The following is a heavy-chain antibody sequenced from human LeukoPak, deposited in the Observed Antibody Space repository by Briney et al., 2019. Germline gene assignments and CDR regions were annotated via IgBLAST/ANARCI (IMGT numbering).Heavy chain of an antibody. CDR2: ISGSGGST. CDR1: GFTFSSYG. J-gene: IGHJ4*02. Sequence: GGSLRLSCAASGFTFSSYGLSWVRHAPGKGLERVSAISGSGGSTYYADSVKGRFTISRDNSKNTLYLQMNSLRAEDTAVYYCARVTYGSGTYGAFDYWGQGTLVTVSS. V-gene: IGHV3-23*01. D-gene: IGHD3-10*01. CDR3: ARVTYGSGTYGAFDY.